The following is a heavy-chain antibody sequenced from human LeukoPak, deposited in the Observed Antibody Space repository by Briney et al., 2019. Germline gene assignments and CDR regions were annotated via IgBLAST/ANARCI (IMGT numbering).Heavy chain of an antibody. Sequence: PGGSLRLSCAASGFTFSSYAMSWVRQAPGKGLEWVSAISGSGGSTYYADSVKGRFTISRDNSKNTLYLQMNSLRSDDTAVYYCARGPQGIAAAGTRTYYYYYYMDVWGKGTTVTVSS. J-gene: IGHJ6*03. CDR3: ARGPQGIAAAGTRTYYYYYYMDV. CDR2: ISGSGGST. CDR1: GFTFSSYA. D-gene: IGHD6-13*01. V-gene: IGHV3-23*01.